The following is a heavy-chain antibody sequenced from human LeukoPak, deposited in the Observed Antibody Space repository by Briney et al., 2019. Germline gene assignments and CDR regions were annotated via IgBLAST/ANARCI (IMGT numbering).Heavy chain of an antibody. J-gene: IGHJ4*02. Sequence: GGSLRLSCAASGFTFSSYWMSWVRQAPGKGLEWVANIKQDGSEKYYVDSVKGRFTISRDNAKNSLYLQMNSLRAEDTALYYCARGIYSGYDLFDYWGQGTLVTVSS. V-gene: IGHV3-7*05. CDR1: GFTFSSYW. CDR2: IKQDGSEK. CDR3: ARGIYSGYDLFDY. D-gene: IGHD5-12*01.